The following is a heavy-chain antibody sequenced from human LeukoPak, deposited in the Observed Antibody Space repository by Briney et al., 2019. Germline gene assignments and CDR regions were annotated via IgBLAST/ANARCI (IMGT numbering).Heavy chain of an antibody. J-gene: IGHJ4*02. CDR1: GFTFSDYG. CDR2: IRYDGSNK. CDR3: AKDKVLAAYYFDY. Sequence: GGSLRLSCAASGFTFSDYGMHWVRQAPGKGLEWVAFIRYDGSNKYYADSVKGRFTISRDNSKNTLYLQMNSLRAEDTAVYYCAKDKVLAAYYFDYWGQGTLVTVSS. D-gene: IGHD6-25*01. V-gene: IGHV3-30*02.